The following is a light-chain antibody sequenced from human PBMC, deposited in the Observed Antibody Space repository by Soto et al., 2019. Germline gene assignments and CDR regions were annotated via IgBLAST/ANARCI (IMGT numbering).Light chain of an antibody. V-gene: IGKV4-1*01. Sequence: DIVMTQSPDSLAVSLGERATINCKSSQSVLYSSNNRNYLAWYQQRLGQPPKLIFYWASTRESGVPDRFSGSGSWTDFTLTISSLQAEDVAVYYCQQYYSAPLTFGGGTKVEIK. CDR1: QSVLYSSNNRNY. J-gene: IGKJ4*01. CDR3: QQYYSAPLT. CDR2: WAS.